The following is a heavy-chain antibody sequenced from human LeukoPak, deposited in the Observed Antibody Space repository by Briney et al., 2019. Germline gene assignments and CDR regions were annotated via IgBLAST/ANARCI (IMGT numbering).Heavy chain of an antibody. J-gene: IGHJ3*02. V-gene: IGHV3-74*01. CDR1: GFTFSSYG. CDR3: AREGGYCSGGSCRDAFDI. Sequence: GGSLRLSCAASGFTFSSYGMHWVRQAPGKGLVWVSRINSDGSSTSYADSVKGRFTISRDNAKNTLYLQMNSLRAEDTAVYYCAREGGYCSGGSCRDAFDIWGQGTMVTVSS. CDR2: INSDGSST. D-gene: IGHD2-15*01.